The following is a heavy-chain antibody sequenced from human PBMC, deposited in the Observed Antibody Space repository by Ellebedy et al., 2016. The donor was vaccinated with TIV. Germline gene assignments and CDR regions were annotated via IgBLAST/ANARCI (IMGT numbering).Heavy chain of an antibody. CDR3: ARVRYDSSGYYQYYFDY. CDR2: IYYSGST. D-gene: IGHD3-22*01. Sequence: MPSETLSLTCTVSGGSISSYYWSWIRQPPGKGLEWIGYIYYSGSTNYNPSLKSRVTISVDTSKNQFSLKLSSVTAADTAVYYCARVRYDSSGYYQYYFDYWGQGTLVTVSS. CDR1: GGSISSYY. V-gene: IGHV4-59*01. J-gene: IGHJ4*02.